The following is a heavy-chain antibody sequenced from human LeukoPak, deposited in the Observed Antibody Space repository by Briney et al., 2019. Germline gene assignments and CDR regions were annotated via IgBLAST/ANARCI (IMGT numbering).Heavy chain of an antibody. CDR1: GDSLNTYY. CDR2: IHHSGAT. D-gene: IGHD1-26*01. J-gene: IGHJ4*02. Sequence: PSETLSLTCTVPGDSLNTYYWDWIRQPAGKGLEWIGRIHHSGATNYNPSLKSRVTMSVDTSKDQFSLILRSVTAADTAVYYCARDKGVERLGGVYFDSWGQGTLVIVSS. CDR3: ARDKGVERLGGVYFDS. V-gene: IGHV4-4*07.